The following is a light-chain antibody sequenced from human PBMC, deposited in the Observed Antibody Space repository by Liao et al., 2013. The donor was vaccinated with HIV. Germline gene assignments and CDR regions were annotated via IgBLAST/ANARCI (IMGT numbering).Light chain of an antibody. Sequence: YELTQSPSVSVSPGQTASIPCSGDKLGERDVSWYQQKPGQSPILVIYQDTKRPTGIPERFSGSNSGNTATLTISRVEVGDEADYYCQVWDTSSDHWVFGGGTQLTVL. J-gene: IGLJ3*02. V-gene: IGLV3-1*01. CDR2: QDT. CDR1: KLGERD. CDR3: QVWDTSSDHWV.